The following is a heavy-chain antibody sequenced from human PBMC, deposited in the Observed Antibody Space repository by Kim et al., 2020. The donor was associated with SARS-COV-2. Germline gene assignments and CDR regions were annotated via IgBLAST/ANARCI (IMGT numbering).Heavy chain of an antibody. J-gene: IGHJ4*02. V-gene: IGHV4-30-2*04. Sequence: NPSLKSRVTIPVDTSKNQFSLKLSSVTAADTAVYYCARDRPVGATVGLDYWGQGTLVTVSS. CDR3: ARDRPVGATVGLDY. D-gene: IGHD1-26*01.